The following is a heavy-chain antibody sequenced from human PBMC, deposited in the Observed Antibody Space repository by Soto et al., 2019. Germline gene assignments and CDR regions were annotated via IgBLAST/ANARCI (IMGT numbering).Heavy chain of an antibody. Sequence: SETLSLTCTVSGGCIRTSYWSWIRQPPGKGLEWIGYTYNSGSTNYNPSLKSRVTISVDTSKNQFSLHLSSVTAADTAVYYCARDAFDIWGQGTMVT. J-gene: IGHJ3*02. CDR1: GGCIRTSY. CDR2: TYNSGST. CDR3: ARDAFDI. V-gene: IGHV4-59*01.